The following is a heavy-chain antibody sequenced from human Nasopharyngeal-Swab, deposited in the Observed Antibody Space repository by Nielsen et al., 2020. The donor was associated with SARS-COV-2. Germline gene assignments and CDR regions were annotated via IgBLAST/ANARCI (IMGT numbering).Heavy chain of an antibody. CDR1: GFTFSSYA. D-gene: IGHD1-26*01. Sequence: GESLKISWAASGFTFSSYAMHWVRQAPGKGLEWVAVISYDGSNKYYADSVKGRFTISRDNSKNTLYLQMNSLGAEDTAVYYCARTRGGSYYDAFDIWGQGTMVTVSS. CDR2: ISYDGSNK. V-gene: IGHV3-30*04. CDR3: ARTRGGSYYDAFDI. J-gene: IGHJ3*02.